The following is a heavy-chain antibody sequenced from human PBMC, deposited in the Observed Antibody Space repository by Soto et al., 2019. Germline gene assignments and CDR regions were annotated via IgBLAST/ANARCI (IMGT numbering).Heavy chain of an antibody. CDR2: VYHTGST. V-gene: IGHV4-4*02. CDR3: ATAPHHIVITVLPIPT. J-gene: IGHJ4*02. CDR1: GDLISRPHW. D-gene: IGHD2-21*01. Sequence: QVDLRQSGPGLVKPSGTLSLTCTVSGDLISRPHWWIWVRQSPEKGLERTGEVYHTGSTSYNPSLTGRVKIAVAKANDQFSMKTTPVTAADTAVYYWATAPHHIVITVLPIPTWGQGTLVSV.